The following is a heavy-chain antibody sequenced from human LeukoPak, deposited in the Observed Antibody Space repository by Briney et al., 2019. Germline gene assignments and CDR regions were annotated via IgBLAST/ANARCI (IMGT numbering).Heavy chain of an antibody. CDR2: IYYSGST. CDR3: ARGLRQQLVRPPRTGRYYYYMDV. D-gene: IGHD6-13*01. J-gene: IGHJ6*03. CDR1: GGSISSYY. V-gene: IGHV4-59*12. Sequence: PSETLSLTCTVSGGSISSYYWSWIRQPPGKGLEWIGYIYYSGSTNYNPSLKSRVTISVDTSKNQFSLKLSSVTAADTAVYYCARGLRQQLVRPPRTGRYYYYMDVWGKGTTVTVSS.